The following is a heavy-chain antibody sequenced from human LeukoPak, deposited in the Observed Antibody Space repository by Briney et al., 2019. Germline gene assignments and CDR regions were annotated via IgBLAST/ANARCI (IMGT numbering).Heavy chain of an antibody. CDR2: IIPIFGTA. V-gene: IGHV1-69*06. CDR3: ARVRDGYNLYAFDI. J-gene: IGHJ3*02. D-gene: IGHD5-24*01. Sequence: GASVKVSCKASGGTFSSYAISWVRQAPGQGLEWMGGIIPIFGTANYAQKFQGRVTITADKSTSTAYMELSSLRSEDTAVYYCARVRDGYNLYAFDIWGQGTMVTVSS. CDR1: GGTFSSYA.